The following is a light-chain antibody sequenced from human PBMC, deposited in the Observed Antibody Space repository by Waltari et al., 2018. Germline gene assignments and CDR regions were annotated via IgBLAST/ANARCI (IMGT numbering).Light chain of an antibody. CDR2: GAS. Sequence: EIVLPQSPGTLSLSPGEIATLSCRASQSVSRTLAWYQQKPGQAPRLLIYGASTRATGIPERFSGGGSGTDFSLTINRLEPEDFAVYYCQHYVRLPATFGQGTKVEIK. J-gene: IGKJ1*01. CDR3: QHYVRLPAT. CDR1: QSVSRT. V-gene: IGKV3-20*01.